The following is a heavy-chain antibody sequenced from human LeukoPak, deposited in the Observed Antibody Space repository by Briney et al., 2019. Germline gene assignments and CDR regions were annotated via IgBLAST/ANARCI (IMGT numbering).Heavy chain of an antibody. J-gene: IGHJ5*02. Sequence: SETLSLTCAVSGGSLSSSNWWSWVRQPPGKGLEWVGENYHSGSTNYNPSLKSRVTISVDKSKNQFSLKLSSVTAADTAEYYCARKGDYDILTGYMWFDPWGKGTLVTVSS. D-gene: IGHD3-9*01. CDR1: GGSLSSSNW. V-gene: IGHV4-4*02. CDR3: ARKGDYDILTGYMWFDP. CDR2: NYHSGST.